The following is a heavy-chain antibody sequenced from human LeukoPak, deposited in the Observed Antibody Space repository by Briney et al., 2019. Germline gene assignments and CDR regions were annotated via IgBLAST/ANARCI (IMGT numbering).Heavy chain of an antibody. CDR2: IRYDGSNK. J-gene: IGHJ4*02. V-gene: IGHV3-30*02. CDR1: GFTFSSYG. D-gene: IGHD1-7*01. CDR3: AKGGNNWNYGYDFGY. Sequence: GGSLRLSCAASGFTFSSYGMHWVRQAPGKGLEGVAFIRYDGSNKYYADSVKGRFTISRDNCKNTLYLQMNSLRAEDTAVYYCAKGGNNWNYGYDFGYWGQGTLVTVSS.